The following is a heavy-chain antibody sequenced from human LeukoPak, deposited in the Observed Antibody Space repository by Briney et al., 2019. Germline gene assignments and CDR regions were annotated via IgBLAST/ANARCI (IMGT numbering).Heavy chain of an antibody. V-gene: IGHV3-23*01. Sequence: PGGSLTLSCAASGFTFSNYSMSWVRQAPGNGLEWVSSISASGGSTYYADSVKGRSTISRDNSKPTLYLQMNSLTADDTAVYYCAKGGIAVNWFGPWGEGTLVTVSS. CDR2: ISASGGST. CDR3: AKGGIAVNWFGP. CDR1: GFTFSNYS. D-gene: IGHD6-13*01. J-gene: IGHJ5*02.